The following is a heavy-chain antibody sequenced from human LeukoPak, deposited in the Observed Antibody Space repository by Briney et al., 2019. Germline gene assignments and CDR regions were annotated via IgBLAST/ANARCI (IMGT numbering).Heavy chain of an antibody. CDR2: FDPEDGET. CDR3: ATLLYEGDAFDI. D-gene: IGHD2/OR15-2a*01. V-gene: IGHV1-24*01. Sequence: ASVKVSCKVSGYTLTELSMHRVRQAPGKGLEWMGGFDPEDGETNYAQKFQGRVTMTEDTSTDPAYMELSSLRSEDTAVYYCATLLYEGDAFDIWGQGTMVTVSS. J-gene: IGHJ3*02. CDR1: GYTLTELS.